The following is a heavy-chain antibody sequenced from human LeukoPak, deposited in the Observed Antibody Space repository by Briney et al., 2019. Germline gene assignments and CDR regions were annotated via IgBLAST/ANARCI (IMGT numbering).Heavy chain of an antibody. CDR2: IIPIFGTA. CDR3: AAQMRRLLGGRDY. Sequence: SVKVSCKASGGTFSSYAISWVRQAPGQGLEWMGGIIPIFGTANYAQKFQGRVTITTDESTSTAYMELSSLRSEDTAVYYCAAQMRRLLGGRDYWGQGNPGHRLL. D-gene: IGHD3-16*01. CDR1: GGTFSSYA. J-gene: IGHJ4*02. V-gene: IGHV1-69*05.